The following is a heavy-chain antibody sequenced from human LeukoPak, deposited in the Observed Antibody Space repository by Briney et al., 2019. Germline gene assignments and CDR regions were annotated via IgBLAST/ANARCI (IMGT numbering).Heavy chain of an antibody. D-gene: IGHD1-26*01. CDR3: ARDEVGATPIDY. Sequence: GGSLRLSCEASGFTFSSHWMHWVRQVPGKGLVWVSNINGDGSSVGYADSVKGRFAVSRDNAKNTLYLHMSGLRAEDTAVYYCARDEVGATPIDYWGQGTLVTVSS. V-gene: IGHV3-74*01. CDR2: INGDGSSV. CDR1: GFTFSSHW. J-gene: IGHJ4*02.